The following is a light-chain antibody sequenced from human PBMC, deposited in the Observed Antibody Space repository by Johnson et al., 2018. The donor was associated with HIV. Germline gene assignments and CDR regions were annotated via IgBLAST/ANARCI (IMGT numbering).Light chain of an antibody. CDR2: ENN. CDR1: SSNIGNNY. Sequence: QSVLTQPPSVSAAPGQKVTISCSGSSSNIGNNYVSWYQQLPGTAPKLLIYENNKRPSGIPDRFSGSKSGTSATLGITGLQTGDEAGYYCGTWDSSLSARVFGTGTKVTVL. J-gene: IGLJ1*01. CDR3: GTWDSSLSARV. V-gene: IGLV1-51*02.